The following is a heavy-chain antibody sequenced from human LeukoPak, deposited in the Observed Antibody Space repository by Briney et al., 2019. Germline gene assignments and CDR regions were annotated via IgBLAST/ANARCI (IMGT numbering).Heavy chain of an antibody. V-gene: IGHV4-39*01. CDR2: IYYSGST. CDR3: ASGKKYSSGWYIPSYYFDY. D-gene: IGHD6-19*01. J-gene: IGHJ4*02. Sequence: SETLSLTCTVSGGSISSSSYYWGWIRQPPGKGLEWIGSIYYSGSTYYNPSLKSRVTISAGTSKNQFSLKLSSVTAADTAVYYCASGKKYSSGWYIPSYYFDYWGQGTLVTVSS. CDR1: GGSISSSSYY.